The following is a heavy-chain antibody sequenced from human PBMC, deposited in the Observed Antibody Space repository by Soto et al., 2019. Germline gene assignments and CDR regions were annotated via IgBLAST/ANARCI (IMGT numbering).Heavy chain of an antibody. CDR1: GGSFSDYY. Sequence: QVQLQQWGAGLLKSSETLSLTCAVSGGSFSDYYWSWIRQSPGKGLEWIGEINQSGNTNYNPSLKSPVSIATNTSKKHFSLKLSSVTAADTAVYYCATPPPPPGYCSNGVCGGTTTFAFWGQGTVVTVSS. V-gene: IGHV4-34*01. D-gene: IGHD2-8*01. CDR2: INQSGNT. CDR3: ATPPPPPGYCSNGVCGGTTTFAF. J-gene: IGHJ3*01.